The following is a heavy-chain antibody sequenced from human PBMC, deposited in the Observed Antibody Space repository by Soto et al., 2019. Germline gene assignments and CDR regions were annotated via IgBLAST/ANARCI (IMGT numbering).Heavy chain of an antibody. V-gene: IGHV1-69*13. D-gene: IGHD2-2*01. CDR3: AGECSSTSCPPTYGMDA. J-gene: IGHJ6*02. CDR2: IIPIFGTA. Sequence: GASVKVSCKASGGTFSSYAISWVRQAPGQGLEWMGGIIPIFGTANYAQKFQGRVTITADESTSTAYMELSSLRSEDTAVYYCAGECSSTSCPPTYGMDAWGQGTTVTVSS. CDR1: GGTFSSYA.